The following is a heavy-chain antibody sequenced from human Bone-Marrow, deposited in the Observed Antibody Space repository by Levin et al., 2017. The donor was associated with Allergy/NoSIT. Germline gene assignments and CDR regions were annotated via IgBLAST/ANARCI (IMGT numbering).Heavy chain of an antibody. CDR3: ARDRGGIFDY. Sequence: GESLKISCAASGFTFSSYDMHWVRQATGKGLEWVSAIGTAGDPYYPGSVKGRFTISRENAKNSLYLQMNSLRAGDTAVYYCARDRGGIFDYWGQGTLVTVSS. CDR1: GFTFSSYD. J-gene: IGHJ4*02. V-gene: IGHV3-13*05. CDR2: IGTAGDP.